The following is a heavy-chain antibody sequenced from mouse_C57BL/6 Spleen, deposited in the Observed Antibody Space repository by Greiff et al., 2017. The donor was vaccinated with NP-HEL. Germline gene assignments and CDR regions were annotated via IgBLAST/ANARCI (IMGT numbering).Heavy chain of an antibody. Sequence: VQLQQSGPELVKPGASVKISCKASGYTFTDYYMNWVKQSHGKSLEWIGDINPNNGGTSYNQKFKGKATLTVDKSSSTAYMELRSLTSEDSAVYYCARGGWLLRGYFDYWGQGTTLTVSS. D-gene: IGHD2-3*01. CDR1: GYTFTDYY. CDR2: INPNNGGT. CDR3: ARGGWLLRGYFDY. J-gene: IGHJ2*01. V-gene: IGHV1-26*01.